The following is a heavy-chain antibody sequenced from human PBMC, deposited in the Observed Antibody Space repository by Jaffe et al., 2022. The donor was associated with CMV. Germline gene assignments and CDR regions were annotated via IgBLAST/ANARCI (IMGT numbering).Heavy chain of an antibody. Sequence: QVQLVESGGGLVKPGGSLRLSCEASGFTFSDYYMSWIRQAPGKGLEWLSSISGDGYYTNYPDSVRGRFTISRDNAKNSLDLQMHSLRVEDTAVYFCARVDLDGCGDDCYSSFEYWGQGALVTVSS. J-gene: IGHJ4*02. CDR3: ARVDLDGCGDDCYSSFEY. D-gene: IGHD2-21*02. CDR2: ISGDGYYT. CDR1: GFTFSDYY. V-gene: IGHV3-11*06.